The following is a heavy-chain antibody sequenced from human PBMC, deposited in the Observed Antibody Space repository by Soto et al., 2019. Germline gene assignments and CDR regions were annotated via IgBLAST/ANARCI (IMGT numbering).Heavy chain of an antibody. J-gene: IGHJ4*02. Sequence: EVELLESGGAFIQPGGSLRLSCAASGFPFSNYAMAWVRQASGKGLEWVSGISGNSGHAFYADSVKGRFTSSRDNSRNTSYLQMESLRAEDTATYYCARAPSEYIWGSYLRYFEYWGQGTLVAVSS. CDR2: ISGNSGHA. D-gene: IGHD3-16*02. CDR3: ARAPSEYIWGSYLRYFEY. CDR1: GFPFSNYA. V-gene: IGHV3-23*01.